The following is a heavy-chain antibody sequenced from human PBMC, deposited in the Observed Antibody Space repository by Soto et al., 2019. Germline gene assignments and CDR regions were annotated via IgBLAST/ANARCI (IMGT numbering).Heavy chain of an antibody. CDR2: ITPGNGDT. CDR3: ARERIAGPFDN. V-gene: IGHV1-2*02. Sequence: XSVKVSCKTSGYKFFCFHIHWVRQAPGQGLEWMGGITPGNGDTNYAQPFQGRVTLTRDTSIDTAYMDLSGLKSDDTAVYYCARERIAGPFDNWGQGTLFTVSS. CDR1: GYKFFCFH. J-gene: IGHJ4*02. D-gene: IGHD1-26*01.